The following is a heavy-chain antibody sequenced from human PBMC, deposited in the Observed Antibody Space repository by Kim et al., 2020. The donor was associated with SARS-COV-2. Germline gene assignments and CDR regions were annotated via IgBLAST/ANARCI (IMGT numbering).Heavy chain of an antibody. Sequence: GGSLRLSCAASGFTFNSYAMSWVRQAPGKGLEWVSVISAGGGSTNYADSVKGRFTISRDNSKNTLDLQMNSLRAEDTAVYYSATLYSSSWYDAFDIWGQGTMVTVSS. V-gene: IGHV3-23*01. J-gene: IGHJ3*02. D-gene: IGHD6-13*01. CDR2: ISAGGGST. CDR3: ATLYSSSWYDAFDI. CDR1: GFTFNSYA.